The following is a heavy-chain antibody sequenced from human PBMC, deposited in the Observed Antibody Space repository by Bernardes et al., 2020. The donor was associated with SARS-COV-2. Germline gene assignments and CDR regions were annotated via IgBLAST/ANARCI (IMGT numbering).Heavy chain of an antibody. V-gene: IGHV4-34*01. J-gene: IGHJ3*02. CDR2: INHSGST. CDR1: GGSFSGYY. D-gene: IGHD1-26*01. Sequence: SETLSLTCAVYGGSFSGYYWSWIRQPPGKGLEWIGEINHSGSTNYNPSLKSRVTISVDTSKNQFSLKLSSVTAADTAVYYCARDLLRRDAFDIWGQGTMVTVSS. CDR3: ARDLLRRDAFDI.